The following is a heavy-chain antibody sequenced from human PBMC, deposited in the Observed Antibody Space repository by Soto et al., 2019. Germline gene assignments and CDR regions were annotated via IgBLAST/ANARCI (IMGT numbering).Heavy chain of an antibody. J-gene: IGHJ6*02. CDR2: INPISGGI. CDR1: EYSFTGYY. V-gene: IGHV1-2*02. D-gene: IGHD6-19*01. Sequence: ASVKVSCKASEYSFTGYYMHWVRQAPGQGLEWVGWINPISGGIHYAQKFQGRVTVTRDTSTSTAYMELSSLRSDDTAMYYCARDSWGLAVPDYHYYAMDVWGQGTTVTVS. CDR3: ARDSWGLAVPDYHYYAMDV.